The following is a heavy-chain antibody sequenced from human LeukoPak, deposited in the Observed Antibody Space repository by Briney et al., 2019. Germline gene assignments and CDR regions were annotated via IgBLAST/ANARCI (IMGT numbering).Heavy chain of an antibody. J-gene: IGHJ4*02. V-gene: IGHV3-74*03. CDR2: INSDGSDT. CDR1: GFTFSRCW. Sequence: GGSLRLSCAASGFTFSRCWMHWVRQAPGKGLVWVSRINSDGSDTTYADSVKGRFTISRDNAKNTLYLQVNSLRAEDTAVHYCLSGSWYFDYWGQGTLVTVSS. CDR3: LSGSWYFDY. D-gene: IGHD6-19*01.